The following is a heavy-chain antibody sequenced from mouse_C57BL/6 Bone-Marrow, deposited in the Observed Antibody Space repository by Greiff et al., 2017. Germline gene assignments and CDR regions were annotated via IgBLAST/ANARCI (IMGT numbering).Heavy chain of an antibody. D-gene: IGHD2-10*01. CDR3: ARSPFYGPAWFAY. Sequence: QVQLQQPGAELVQPGASVKLSCKASGYTFTSYWMHWVKQRPGQGLEWIGMIHPNSGSTNYNEKFKSKATLTVDKSSSTAYMQLSSLTSEDSAVYYCARSPFYGPAWFAYWGQGTLVTVSA. V-gene: IGHV1-64*01. J-gene: IGHJ3*01. CDR2: IHPNSGST. CDR1: GYTFTSYW.